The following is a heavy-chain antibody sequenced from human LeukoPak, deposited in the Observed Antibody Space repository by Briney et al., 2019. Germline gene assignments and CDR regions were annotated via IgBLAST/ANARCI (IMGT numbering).Heavy chain of an antibody. CDR2: ISGSGGST. V-gene: IGHV3-23*01. Sequence: TGGSLRLFCAASGFTFSSYAMSWVRQAPGKGLEWVSAISGSGGSTYYAASVKGRFTISRDNSKNTLYLQMNSLRAEDTAVYYCAKDAPYSSDPFDYWGQGTLVTVSS. D-gene: IGHD6-25*01. J-gene: IGHJ4*02. CDR3: AKDAPYSSDPFDY. CDR1: GFTFSSYA.